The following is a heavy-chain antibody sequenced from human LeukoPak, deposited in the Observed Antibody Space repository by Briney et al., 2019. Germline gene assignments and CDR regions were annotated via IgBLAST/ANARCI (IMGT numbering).Heavy chain of an antibody. CDR2: IYYSGST. CDR3: ARGVEAATRYFDD. CDR1: GGSISSGGYY. V-gene: IGHV4-31*03. J-gene: IGHJ4*02. D-gene: IGHD2-15*01. Sequence: PSQTLSLTCTVSGGSISSGGYYWSWIRQHPGKGLEWIGYIYYSGSTYYNPTLKSRFTMSVDTSQSKFSLKLSSVTAADTAVYYCARGVEAATRYFDDWGQGTLVTVSS.